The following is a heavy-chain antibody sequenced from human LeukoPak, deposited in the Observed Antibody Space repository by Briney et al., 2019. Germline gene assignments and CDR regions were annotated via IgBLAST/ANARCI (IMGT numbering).Heavy chain of an antibody. CDR2: MSGRGEST. Sequence: GGSLRLSCAASGFTFRNYAMSWVRQAPGKGLEWVSGMSGRGESTYYAGSVKGRFTVSRDNSKNTLYLQMNSLRIEDTAVYFCAKGRRSIIVPAARGDYYGMDVWGQGTTVIV. CDR1: GFTFRNYA. D-gene: IGHD2-2*01. V-gene: IGHV3-23*01. CDR3: AKGRRSIIVPAARGDYYGMDV. J-gene: IGHJ6*02.